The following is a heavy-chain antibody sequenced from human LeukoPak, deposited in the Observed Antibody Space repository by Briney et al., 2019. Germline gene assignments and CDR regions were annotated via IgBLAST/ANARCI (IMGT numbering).Heavy chain of an antibody. CDR3: ALGVEWFGEFDY. J-gene: IGHJ4*02. CDR2: INPNSGGT. D-gene: IGHD3-10*01. V-gene: IGHV1-2*02. CDR1: GYTFINSA. Sequence: ASVKVSCKASGYTFINSAIGWVRQAPGQGLEWMGWINPNSGGTNYAQKFQGRVTMTRDTSISTAYMELSRLRSDDTAVYYCALGVEWFGEFDYWGQGTLVTVSS.